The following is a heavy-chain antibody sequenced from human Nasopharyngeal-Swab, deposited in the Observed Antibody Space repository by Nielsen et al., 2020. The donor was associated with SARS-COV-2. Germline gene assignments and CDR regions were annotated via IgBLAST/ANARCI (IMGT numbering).Heavy chain of an antibody. J-gene: IGHJ4*02. V-gene: IGHV3-30*03. CDR2: ISYDGSNK. CDR1: GFTFSSHG. CDR3: ARDRGDGYNLYYFDY. D-gene: IGHD5-24*01. Sequence: LSLTRAASGFTFSSHGMHWVRQAPGKGLEWVAVISYDGSNKYYADSVKGRFTISRDNSKNTLYLQMNSLRAEDTAVYYCARDRGDGYNLYYFDYWGQGTLVTVSS.